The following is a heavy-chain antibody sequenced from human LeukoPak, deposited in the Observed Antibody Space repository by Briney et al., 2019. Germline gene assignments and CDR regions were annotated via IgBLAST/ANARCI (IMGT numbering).Heavy chain of an antibody. CDR2: INHSGST. D-gene: IGHD3-3*01. CDR1: GGSISSNW. Sequence: PSETLSLTCAVSGGSISSNWWSWVRQPPGKGLEWIGEINHSGSTNYNPSLKSRVTISVDTSKNQFSLKLSSVTAADTAVYYCARGFPYYDFWSGYYRANYFDYWGQGTLVTVSS. J-gene: IGHJ4*02. CDR3: ARGFPYYDFWSGYYRANYFDY. V-gene: IGHV4-4*02.